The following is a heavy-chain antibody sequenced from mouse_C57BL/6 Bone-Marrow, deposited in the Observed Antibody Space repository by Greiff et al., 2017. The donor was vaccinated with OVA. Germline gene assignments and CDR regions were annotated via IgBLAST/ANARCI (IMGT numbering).Heavy chain of an antibody. CDR3: ARTSTLVMDY. Sequence: EVQRVESGPELVKPGASVKISCKASGYTFTDYYMNWVKQSHGKSLEWIGDINPNNGGTSYNQKFKGKATLTVDKSSSTAYLELRSLTSEDSAVYYCARTSTLVMDYWGQGTSVTVSS. CDR2: INPNNGGT. D-gene: IGHD2-13*01. V-gene: IGHV1-26*01. CDR1: GYTFTDYY. J-gene: IGHJ4*01.